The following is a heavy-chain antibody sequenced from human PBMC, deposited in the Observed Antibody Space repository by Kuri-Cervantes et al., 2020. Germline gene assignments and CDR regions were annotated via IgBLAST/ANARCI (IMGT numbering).Heavy chain of an antibody. D-gene: IGHD6-19*01. J-gene: IGHJ6*02. CDR1: GGTFSSYA. CDR2: ITPFNGNT. CDR3: AREVNVGSSGPWYYYYGMDV. V-gene: IGHV1-69*10. Sequence: SVKVSCKASGGTFSSYAISWVRQAPGQALEWMGWITPFNGNTNYAQKFQDRVTITRDRSMSTVYMELSSLRSEDTAVYYCAREVNVGSSGPWYYYYGMDVWGQGTTVTVSS.